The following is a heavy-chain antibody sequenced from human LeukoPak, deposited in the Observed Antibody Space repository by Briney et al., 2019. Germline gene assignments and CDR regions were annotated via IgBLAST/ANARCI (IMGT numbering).Heavy chain of an antibody. J-gene: IGHJ5*02. V-gene: IGHV3-21*01. D-gene: IGHD3-3*01. CDR1: GFTFSSYS. Sequence: PGGSLRLSCAASGFTFSSYSMNWVRQAPGKGPEWVSSISSSSSYIYYADSVKGRFTISRDNAKNSLYLQMNSLRAEDTALYYCARAWGRGLRFLEWSHNWFDPWGQGTLVTVSS. CDR2: ISSSSSYI. CDR3: ARAWGRGLRFLEWSHNWFDP.